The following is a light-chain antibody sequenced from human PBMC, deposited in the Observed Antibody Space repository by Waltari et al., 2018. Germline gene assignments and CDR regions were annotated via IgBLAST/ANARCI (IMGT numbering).Light chain of an antibody. CDR2: GTS. J-gene: IGKJ2*03. CDR1: QSVSSTY. CDR3: QQYGSSPMYS. Sequence: EIVLTQSPGTLSLSPGERATLSCRASQSVSSTYLAWYQQKPGQAPRRLIYGTSSRATGIPDRFSGSGSGTDFTLSISRLDPEDIAVYYCQQYGSSPMYSFGQGTKLEIK. V-gene: IGKV3-20*01.